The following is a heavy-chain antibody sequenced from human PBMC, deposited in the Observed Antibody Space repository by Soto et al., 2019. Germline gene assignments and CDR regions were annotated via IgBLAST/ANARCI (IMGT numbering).Heavy chain of an antibody. V-gene: IGHV4-30-4*01. CDR1: GGSISSGDYY. CDR2: IYYSGST. J-gene: IGHJ6*02. CDR3: ARDEAGSKPHYYYYGMDV. D-gene: IGHD4-4*01. Sequence: QVQLQESGPGLVKPSQTLSLTCTVSGGSISSGDYYWSWIRQPPGKGLEWIGYIYYSGSTYYNPSLKSRVTLSVDTSKNQFSLKLSSVTAADTAVYYCARDEAGSKPHYYYYGMDVWGQGTTVTVSS.